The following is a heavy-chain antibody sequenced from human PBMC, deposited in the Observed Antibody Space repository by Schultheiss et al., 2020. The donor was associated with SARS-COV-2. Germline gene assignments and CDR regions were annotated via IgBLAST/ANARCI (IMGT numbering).Heavy chain of an antibody. D-gene: IGHD6-19*01. CDR1: GITFSKFA. Sequence: GGSLRLSCAASGITFSKFAMSWVRQAPGKGLEWVSAISGSGGSTNYADSVKGRFTISRDNSKNTLYLQMNSLRAEDTAVYNCAKVSSGWYFEGYFDYWGQGTLVTVSS. J-gene: IGHJ4*02. V-gene: IGHV3-23*01. CDR3: AKVSSGWYFEGYFDY. CDR2: ISGSGGST.